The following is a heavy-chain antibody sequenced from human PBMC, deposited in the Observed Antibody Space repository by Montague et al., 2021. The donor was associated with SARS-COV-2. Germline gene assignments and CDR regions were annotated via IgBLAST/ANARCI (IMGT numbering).Heavy chain of an antibody. D-gene: IGHD6-19*01. CDR2: KKYS. V-gene: IGHV6-1*01. CDR3: ARYSGWFYFDF. J-gene: IGHJ4*02. Sequence: KKYSDYAPSVRGRLTVNPDAPKNEFSLELNYVTPEDTAVYYCARYSGWFYFDFWGQGTLVTVSS.